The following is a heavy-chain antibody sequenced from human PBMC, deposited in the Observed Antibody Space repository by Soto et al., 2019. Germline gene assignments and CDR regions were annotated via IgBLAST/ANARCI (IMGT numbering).Heavy chain of an antibody. CDR2: IVPVFPSV. CDR3: AREMPSTAAAYFYYGLNV. Sequence: QVQLVQSGAEVKRPGSSVKVSCKASGGAFNNYAIYWVRQAPGQGLEWLGTIVPVFPSVYYAPRFQGRLTITADGSTDTVYMLLTSLKSADTAVYYCAREMPSTAAAYFYYGLNVLGQGTSVTVSS. CDR1: GGAFNNYA. V-gene: IGHV1-69*18. J-gene: IGHJ6*02. D-gene: IGHD6-13*01.